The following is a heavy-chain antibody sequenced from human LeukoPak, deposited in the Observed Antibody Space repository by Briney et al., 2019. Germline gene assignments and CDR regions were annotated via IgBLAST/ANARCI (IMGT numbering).Heavy chain of an antibody. Sequence: GGSLRLSCAASGFTFSSYGMNWVRQAPGKGLEWVSGISGSGGSTHYADSVKGRFTISRDNSKNTLYLQMNSLRGEDTAVYYCAKDVTESYYYDSSGYLWGQGTLVTVSS. CDR1: GFTFSSYG. CDR2: ISGSGGST. J-gene: IGHJ4*02. V-gene: IGHV3-23*01. D-gene: IGHD3-22*01. CDR3: AKDVTESYYYDSSGYL.